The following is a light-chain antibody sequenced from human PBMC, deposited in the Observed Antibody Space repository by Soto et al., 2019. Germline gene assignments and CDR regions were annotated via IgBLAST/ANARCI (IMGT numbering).Light chain of an antibody. CDR2: SNN. Sequence: QSVLTQPPSASGTPGQRVTLSCSGSSSNIGSNYVYWYQQLPGTAPKLLIYSNNQRPSGVPDRVSGSKSGTSASLAISGLRSEDEGDYYCAAWDDSLSGYVFGTGTKVTVL. CDR1: SSNIGSNY. V-gene: IGLV1-47*02. J-gene: IGLJ1*01. CDR3: AAWDDSLSGYV.